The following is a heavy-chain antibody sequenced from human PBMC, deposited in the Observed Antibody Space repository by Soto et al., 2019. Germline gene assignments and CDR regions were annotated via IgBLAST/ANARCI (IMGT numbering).Heavy chain of an antibody. Sequence: ETLSLTCTVSGGSISSYYWSWIRQPPGKGLEWIGYIYYSGSTNYNPSLKSRVTISVDTSKNQFSLKLSSVTAADTAVYYCAIDSPSLRSSSWYGGDWFDPWGQGTLVTVSS. CDR2: IYYSGST. D-gene: IGHD6-13*01. J-gene: IGHJ5*02. V-gene: IGHV4-59*01. CDR1: GGSISSYY. CDR3: AIDSPSLRSSSWYGGDWFDP.